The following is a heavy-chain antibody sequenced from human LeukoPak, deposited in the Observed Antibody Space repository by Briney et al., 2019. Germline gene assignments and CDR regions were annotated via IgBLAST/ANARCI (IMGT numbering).Heavy chain of an antibody. Sequence: GGSLRLSCAAPGFPFSSYGMHWVRQAPGKGLEWVAGISNDGSNTYYAESVNGRFTISRDNSKNTLYLLLNTLRGEDTAVYYCAKEMGSRSSLFYFDYWGQGILLTVSS. V-gene: IGHV3-30*18. CDR1: GFPFSSYG. D-gene: IGHD3-10*01. J-gene: IGHJ4*02. CDR2: ISNDGSNT. CDR3: AKEMGSRSSLFYFDY.